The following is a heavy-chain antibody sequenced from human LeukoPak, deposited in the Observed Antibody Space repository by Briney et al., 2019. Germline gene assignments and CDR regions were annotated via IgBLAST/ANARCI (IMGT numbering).Heavy chain of an antibody. J-gene: IGHJ4*02. CDR1: GYTFTDYY. CDR2: VDPEDGET. V-gene: IGHV1-69-2*01. D-gene: IGHD3-3*01. CDR3: ATDPRSITIFGVVTYAFDY. Sequence: ASVKISCKVSGYTFTDYYVHWVQQAPGKGLEWMGLVDPEDGETIYAEEFQGRVTITADTSTDTAYMELSSLRSEDTAVYYCATDPRSITIFGVVTYAFDYWGQGTLVTVSS.